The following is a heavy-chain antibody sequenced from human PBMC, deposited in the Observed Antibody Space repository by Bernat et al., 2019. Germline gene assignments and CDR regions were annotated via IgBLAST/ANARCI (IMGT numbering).Heavy chain of an antibody. V-gene: IGHV3-53*01. J-gene: IGHJ3*02. CDR1: GFTVSSNY. Sequence: EVQLVESGGGLIQPGGSLRLSCAASGFTVSSNYMSWVRQAPGKGLEWVSVIYSGGSTYYADSVKGRFTISRDNSKNTLYLQMNSLRAEDTAVYYCASRSLGYCSGGSCPDAFDIWGQGTMVTVSS. D-gene: IGHD2-15*01. CDR2: IYSGGST. CDR3: ASRSLGYCSGGSCPDAFDI.